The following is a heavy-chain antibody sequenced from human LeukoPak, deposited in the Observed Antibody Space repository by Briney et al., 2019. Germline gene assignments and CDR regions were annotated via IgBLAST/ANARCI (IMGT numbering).Heavy chain of an antibody. CDR2: INAGNGNT. V-gene: IGHV1-3*01. CDR1: GYTFTSYA. Sequence: EASVKVSCKASGYTFTSYAMHWVRQAPGQGLEWMGWINAGNGNTKYSQKFQGRVTITRDTSASTAYMELSSLRSEDTAVYYCASSAAGTVFDPWGQGTLVTVSS. J-gene: IGHJ5*02. CDR3: ASSAAGTVFDP. D-gene: IGHD6-13*01.